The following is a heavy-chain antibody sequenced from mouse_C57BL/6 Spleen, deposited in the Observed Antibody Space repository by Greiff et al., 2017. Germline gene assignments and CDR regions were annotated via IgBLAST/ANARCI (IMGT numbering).Heavy chain of an antibody. J-gene: IGHJ1*03. CDR3: ARGAHYGSSYSYWYFDV. CDR2: ISYSGST. V-gene: IGHV3-8*01. Sequence: EVMLVESGPGLAKPSQTLSLTCSVTGYSITSDYWNWIRKFPGNKLEYMGYISYSGSTYYNPSLKSRISITRDTSKNQYYLQLNSVTTEDTATYYCARGAHYGSSYSYWYFDVWGTGTTVTVSS. CDR1: GYSITSDY. D-gene: IGHD1-1*01.